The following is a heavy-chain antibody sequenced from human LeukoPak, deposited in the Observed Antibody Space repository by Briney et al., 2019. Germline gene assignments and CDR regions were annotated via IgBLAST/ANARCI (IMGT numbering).Heavy chain of an antibody. CDR2: IYTSGST. Sequence: TSETLSLTCTVSGGSISSYYWSWIRQPAGKGLEWIGRIYTSGSTNYNPSLKSRVTMSVDTSKNQFSLKLSSVTAADTAVYYCARAGSIFGVVIEGAYDYWGQGTLVTVSS. D-gene: IGHD3-3*01. V-gene: IGHV4-4*07. CDR1: GGSISSYY. CDR3: ARAGSIFGVVIEGAYDY. J-gene: IGHJ4*02.